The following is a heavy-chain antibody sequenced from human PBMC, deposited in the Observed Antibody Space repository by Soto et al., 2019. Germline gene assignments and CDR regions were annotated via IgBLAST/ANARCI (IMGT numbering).Heavy chain of an antibody. CDR2: ISSSSYI. Sequence: VQLVESGGGLVKPGGSLRLSCAASGFTFSSYSMNWVRQAPGKGLEWVSSISSSSYIYYADSVKGRFTIFRDNAKNSLYLQMNSLRAEDTAVYYCWLYCTNGVVCRGGMDVWGQGTTVTVSS. V-gene: IGHV3-21*01. CDR1: GFTFSSYS. J-gene: IGHJ6*02. CDR3: WLYCTNGVVCRGGMDV. D-gene: IGHD2-8*01.